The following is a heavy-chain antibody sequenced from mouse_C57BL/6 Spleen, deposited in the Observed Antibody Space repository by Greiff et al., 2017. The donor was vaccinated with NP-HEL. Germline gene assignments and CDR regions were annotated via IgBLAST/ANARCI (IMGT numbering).Heavy chain of an antibody. CDR1: GYTFTSYW. V-gene: IGHV1-64*01. Sequence: QVQLQQPGAELVKPGASVKLSCKASGYTFTSYWMHWVKQRPGQGLEWIGMIHPNSGSTNYNEKFKSKATLTVDKSSSTAYMQLSSLTSEDSAVYYCARYGVITTVVAEGMDYWGQGTSVTVSS. CDR2: IHPNSGST. J-gene: IGHJ4*01. CDR3: ARYGVITTVVAEGMDY. D-gene: IGHD1-1*01.